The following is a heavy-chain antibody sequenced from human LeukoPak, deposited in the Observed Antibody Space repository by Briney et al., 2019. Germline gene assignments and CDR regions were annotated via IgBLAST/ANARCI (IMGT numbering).Heavy chain of an antibody. Sequence: GGSLRLSCAASGFTFSSYSMNWVRQAPGKGLEWVSSISSSSSYIYYADSVKGRFTISRDNAKNSLYLQMNSLRAEDTAVYYCARDSSAGGHPHWGQGTLVTVSS. V-gene: IGHV3-21*01. CDR1: GFTFSSYS. D-gene: IGHD4-23*01. J-gene: IGHJ4*02. CDR3: ARDSSAGGHPH. CDR2: ISSSSSYI.